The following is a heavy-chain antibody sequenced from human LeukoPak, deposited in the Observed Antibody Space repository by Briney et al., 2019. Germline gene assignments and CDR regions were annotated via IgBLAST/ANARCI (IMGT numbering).Heavy chain of an antibody. J-gene: IGHJ5*02. D-gene: IGHD3-16*01. CDR3: AREVWGDPPGEVNWFDP. Sequence: GASVKVSCKASGYTFTSYAMNWVRQAPGQGLEWMGWVNTNTGNPTYAQGFTGRFVFSLDTSVSTAYLQISSLKAEDTAVYYCAREVWGDPPGEVNWFDPWGQGTLVTVSS. CDR1: GYTFTSYA. V-gene: IGHV7-4-1*02. CDR2: VNTNTGNP.